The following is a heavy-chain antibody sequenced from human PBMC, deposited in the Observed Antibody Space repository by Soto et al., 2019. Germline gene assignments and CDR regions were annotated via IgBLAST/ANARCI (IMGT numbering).Heavy chain of an antibody. J-gene: IGHJ6*02. CDR1: GGTFSSYA. Sequence: QVQLVQSGAEVKKPGSSVKVSCKASGGTFSSYAISWVRQAPGQGLEWMGGIIPIVGTANYAQKFQGRVTTTADKSTSTAYMEVRSLRSEDTAVDYCAGGVVVAATPSYYYYCGMDVWGQGTTVTVSS. CDR2: IIPIVGTA. V-gene: IGHV1-69*06. D-gene: IGHD2-15*01. CDR3: AGGVVVAATPSYYYYCGMDV.